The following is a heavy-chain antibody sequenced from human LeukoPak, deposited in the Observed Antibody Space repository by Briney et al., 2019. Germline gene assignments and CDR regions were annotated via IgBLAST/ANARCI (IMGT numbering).Heavy chain of an antibody. CDR1: GGSISSSNYY. J-gene: IGHJ4*02. CDR3: ARESYSGRTFDY. V-gene: IGHV4-39*02. CDR2: IHYSGST. Sequence: SETLSLTCTASGGSISSSNYYWGWIRQPPGKGLEWIGSIHYSGSTYYNPSLKSRVTISVDTSKNQLSLKLSSVTAADTAVSYCARESYSGRTFDYWGQGTLVTVSS. D-gene: IGHD1-26*01.